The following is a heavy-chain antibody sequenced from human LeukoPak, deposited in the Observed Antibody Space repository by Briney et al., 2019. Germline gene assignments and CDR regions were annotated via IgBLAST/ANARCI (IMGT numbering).Heavy chain of an antibody. CDR3: AKDGSDSSGYFDY. Sequence: PGGSLRLSCAASGFTFSSYAMSLVRQAPGKGLEWVSAISGSGGSTYYADSVKGWFTISRDNSKNTLYLQMNSLRAEDTAVYYCAKDGSDSSGYFDYWGQGTLVTVSS. J-gene: IGHJ4*02. CDR2: ISGSGGST. CDR1: GFTFSSYA. V-gene: IGHV3-23*01. D-gene: IGHD3-22*01.